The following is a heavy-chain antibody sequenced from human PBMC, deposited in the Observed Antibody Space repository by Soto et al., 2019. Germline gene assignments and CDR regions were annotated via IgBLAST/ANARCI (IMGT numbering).Heavy chain of an antibody. Sequence: SETLSLTCTVSGGSISSSSYYWSWIRQPPGKGLEWIGEINHSGSTNYNPSLKSRVTISVDTSKNQFSLKLSSVTAADTAVYYCARRYSSSFDYWGQGTLVTVSS. D-gene: IGHD6-13*01. CDR1: GGSISSSSYY. CDR2: INHSGST. CDR3: ARRYSSSFDY. J-gene: IGHJ4*02. V-gene: IGHV4-39*07.